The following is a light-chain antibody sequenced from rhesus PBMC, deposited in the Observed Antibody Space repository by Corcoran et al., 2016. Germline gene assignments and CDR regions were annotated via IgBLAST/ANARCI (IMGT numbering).Light chain of an antibody. V-gene: IGKV1-25*01. J-gene: IGKJ4*01. CDR2: NAY. CDR1: QGISKY. CDR3: QQHSSYPLT. Sequence: DIQMTQSPSSLSASVVDTGTITCQASQGISKYLSWYQQKPGKAPKLLSYNAYTLQSGVPSRFSCSDSVTEFSLAISSLHAEDFATIDCQQHSSYPLTFGGETKVEVK.